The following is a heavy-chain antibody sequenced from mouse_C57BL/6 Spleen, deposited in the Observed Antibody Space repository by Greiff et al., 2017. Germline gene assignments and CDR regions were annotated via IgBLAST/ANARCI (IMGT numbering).Heavy chain of an antibody. V-gene: IGHV1-18*01. Sequence: EVKVVESGPELVKPGASVKIPCKASGYTFTDYNMDWVKQSHGKSLEWIGDINPNNGGTSYNQKFKGKATLTVDKSSSTAYMELRSLTSEDTAVDYCARRVLLYYFAYWGQGTTLTVSS. D-gene: IGHD1-1*01. CDR2: INPNNGGT. J-gene: IGHJ2*01. CDR3: ARRVLLYYFAY. CDR1: GYTFTDYN.